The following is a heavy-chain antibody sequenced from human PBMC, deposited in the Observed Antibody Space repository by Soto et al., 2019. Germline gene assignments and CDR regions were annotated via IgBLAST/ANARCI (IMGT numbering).Heavy chain of an antibody. V-gene: IGHV3-21*01. Sequence: EVQLVESGGGLVKPGGSLRLSCAASGFTFSSYSMNWVRQAPGKGLEWVSSISSSSSYIYYADSVKGRFTISRDNAKNAXXRQMNSLRAEDTAVYYCARDWDQTSSSWYPNWFDPWGQGTLVTVSS. D-gene: IGHD6-13*01. CDR1: GFTFSSYS. J-gene: IGHJ5*02. CDR3: ARDWDQTSSSWYPNWFDP. CDR2: ISSSSSYI.